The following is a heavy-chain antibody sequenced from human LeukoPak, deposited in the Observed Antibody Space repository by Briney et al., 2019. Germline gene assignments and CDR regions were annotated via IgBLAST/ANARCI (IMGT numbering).Heavy chain of an antibody. Sequence: SETLSLTCAVYGGAFSGYYWSWIRQPPGKGLEWIGEINHSGSTNYNPSLKSRVTISVDTSKNQFSLKLSSVTAADTAVYYCARGPQYPWFDPWGQGTLVTVSS. CDR1: GGAFSGYY. CDR3: ARGPQYPWFDP. D-gene: IGHD2-2*01. CDR2: INHSGST. V-gene: IGHV4-34*01. J-gene: IGHJ5*02.